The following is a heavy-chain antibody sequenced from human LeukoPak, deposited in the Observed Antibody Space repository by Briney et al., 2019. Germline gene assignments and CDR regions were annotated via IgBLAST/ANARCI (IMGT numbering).Heavy chain of an antibody. J-gene: IGHJ4*02. V-gene: IGHV4-34*01. CDR1: GGSFSGYY. D-gene: IGHD4-17*01. CDR3: ARRSDYGYDS. Sequence: SETLSLTCAVYGGSFSGYYWCWIRQPPGKGLEWIGEINHRGRTTYNPSLKSRVTISVDTSKNRFSLKLNSVTAADTAVYYCARRSDYGYDSWGQGTLVTVSS. CDR2: INHRGRT.